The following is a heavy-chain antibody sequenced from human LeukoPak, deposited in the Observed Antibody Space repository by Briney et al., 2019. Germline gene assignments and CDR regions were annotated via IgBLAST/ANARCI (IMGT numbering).Heavy chain of an antibody. Sequence: SETLSLTCAVYGGSFSGYYWSWIRQPPGKGLEWIGEINHSGSTNYNPSLKSRVTISVDTSKNQFSLKLSSVTAADTAVYYCARGGEQYYYDSSGYFYFDYWGQGTLVTASS. D-gene: IGHD3-22*01. J-gene: IGHJ4*02. CDR1: GGSFSGYY. CDR2: INHSGST. CDR3: ARGGEQYYYDSSGYFYFDY. V-gene: IGHV4-34*01.